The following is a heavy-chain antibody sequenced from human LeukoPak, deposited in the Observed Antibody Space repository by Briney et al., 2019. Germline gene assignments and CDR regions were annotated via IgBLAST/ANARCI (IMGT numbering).Heavy chain of an antibody. J-gene: IGHJ5*02. V-gene: IGHV1-18*01. CDR2: ISPNNGDT. CDR3: ARDGGREVATITPNWFDP. Sequence: ASVKVSCKAFGYTFTIYGISWVRQAPGQGLEWMGWISPNNGDTKYAQKLQGRVTMTTDTSTNTAYMELRSLTSDDTAVYFCARDGGREVATITPNWFDPWGQGTLVTVSS. D-gene: IGHD5-24*01. CDR1: GYTFTIYG.